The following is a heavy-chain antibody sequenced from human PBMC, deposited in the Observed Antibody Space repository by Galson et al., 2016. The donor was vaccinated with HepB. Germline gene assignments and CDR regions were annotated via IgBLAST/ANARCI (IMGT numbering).Heavy chain of an antibody. J-gene: IGHJ1*01. CDR2: ISVYNGDT. CDR3: ARGPPNPLFQH. Sequence: SVKVSCKASGYSFTSYAITWLRQAPGQGLEWMGWISVYNGDTNYAQKFQGRVTMTTDTSTNTAYMDLRSLTSDDTAVYYCARGPPNPLFQHWGQGTLVTVSS. CDR1: GYSFTSYA. V-gene: IGHV1-18*01.